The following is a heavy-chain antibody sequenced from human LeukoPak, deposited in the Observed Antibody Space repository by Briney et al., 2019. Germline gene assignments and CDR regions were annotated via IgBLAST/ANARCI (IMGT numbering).Heavy chain of an antibody. CDR3: AELGITMIGGV. CDR1: GFTLSSYE. CDR2: ISSSGSTI. Sequence: PGGSLTLSCAPSGFTLSSYEMNWVRQPPGKGLEWVSYISSSGSTIYYADSVKDRSTISRDNAKNSLYLQMNSLRAEDTAVYYCAELGITMIGGVWGKGTTVTISS. J-gene: IGHJ6*04. D-gene: IGHD3-10*02. V-gene: IGHV3-48*03.